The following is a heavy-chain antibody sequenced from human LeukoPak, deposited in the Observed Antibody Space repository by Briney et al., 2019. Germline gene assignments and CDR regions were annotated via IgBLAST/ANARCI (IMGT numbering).Heavy chain of an antibody. CDR1: GGSISGYY. J-gene: IGHJ1*01. Sequence: KPSETLSLTCTVSGGSISGYYWSWVRQSPGKGLEWIAYIYNSGTTNYNPSLKSRVTISVDTSKNQFSLKLSSVTAADTAAYYCARHEDGYYPMLHWGQGTLVTVSS. CDR2: IYNSGTT. D-gene: IGHD5-24*01. CDR3: ARHEDGYYPMLH. V-gene: IGHV4-59*08.